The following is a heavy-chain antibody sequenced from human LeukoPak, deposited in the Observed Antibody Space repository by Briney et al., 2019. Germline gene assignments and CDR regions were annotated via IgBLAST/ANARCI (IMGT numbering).Heavy chain of an antibody. D-gene: IGHD3-10*01. CDR1: GYTFTGYY. CDR2: INPNSGGT. Sequence: ASVNVSCKASGYTFTGYYMHWVRQAPGQGLEWMGWINPNSGGTNYAQKFQGRVTMTRDTSISTAYMELSRLRSDDTAVYYCARAFRSWFGELSVIGYWGQGTLVTVSS. V-gene: IGHV1-2*02. CDR3: ARAFRSWFGELSVIGY. J-gene: IGHJ4*02.